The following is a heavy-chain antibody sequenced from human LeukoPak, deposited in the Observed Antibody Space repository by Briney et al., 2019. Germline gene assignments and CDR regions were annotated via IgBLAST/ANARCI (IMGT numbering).Heavy chain of an antibody. J-gene: IGHJ5*02. CDR3: AKEGAEYNLHA. V-gene: IGHV3-23*01. CDR2: ISGSGGST. Sequence: PGGSLRLSCAASGFTFSHYAMNWVRQAPGKGLEWVSGISGSGGSTFYADSVKGRFTISRDNSKNTLYLQVTSLRADDTAVFYCAKEGAEYNLHAWGQGTLVTVSS. CDR1: GFTFSHYA. D-gene: IGHD1-1*01.